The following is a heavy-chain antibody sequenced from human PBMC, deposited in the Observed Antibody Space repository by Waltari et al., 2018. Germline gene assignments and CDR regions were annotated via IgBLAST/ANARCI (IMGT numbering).Heavy chain of an antibody. Sequence: QVQLVQSGAEVKKPGASVKVSCKASGYTFTGYYMHWVRQAPGQGLEWMGRINPNSGGTNYAQKFQGRVTMTRDTSISTAYMELSRLRSDDTAVYYCASGPSWSGYYEGFQHWGQGTLVTVSS. D-gene: IGHD3-3*01. CDR1: GYTFTGYY. CDR2: INPNSGGT. CDR3: ASGPSWSGYYEGFQH. J-gene: IGHJ1*01. V-gene: IGHV1-2*06.